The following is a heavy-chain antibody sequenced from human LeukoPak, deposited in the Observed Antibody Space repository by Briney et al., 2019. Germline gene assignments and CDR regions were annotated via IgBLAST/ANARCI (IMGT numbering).Heavy chain of an antibody. CDR1: GGTFSSYA. CDR3: ARKGDSSGLDY. CDR2: INPSGGST. Sequence: PGASVKVSCKASGGTFSSYAISWVRQAPGQGLEWMGIINPSGGSTSYAQKFQGRVTMTRDTSTSTVYMELSSLRSEDTAVYYCARKGDSSGLDYWGQGTLVTVSS. J-gene: IGHJ4*02. D-gene: IGHD6-19*01. V-gene: IGHV1-46*01.